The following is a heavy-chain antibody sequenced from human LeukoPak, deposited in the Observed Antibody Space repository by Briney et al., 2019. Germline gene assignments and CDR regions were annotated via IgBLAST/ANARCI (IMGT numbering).Heavy chain of an antibody. V-gene: IGHV4-30-2*01. J-gene: IGHJ4*02. CDR3: ARGRESYLDFDY. CDR2: IYHSGST. CDR1: GGSISSGGYS. Sequence: SQTLSLTCAVSGGSISSGGYSWSWIRQPPGTGLEWIGYIYHSGSTYYNPSLKSRVTISVDRSKNQFSLKLSSVTAADTAVYYCARGRESYLDFDYWGQGTLVTVSS. D-gene: IGHD2/OR15-2a*01.